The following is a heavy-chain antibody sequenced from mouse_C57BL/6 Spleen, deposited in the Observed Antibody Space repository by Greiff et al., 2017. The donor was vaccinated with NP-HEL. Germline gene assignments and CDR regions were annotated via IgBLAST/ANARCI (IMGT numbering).Heavy chain of an antibody. V-gene: IGHV5-6*01. D-gene: IGHD1-1*01. CDR1: GFTFSSYG. Sequence: EVQVVESGGDLVKPGGSLKLSCAASGFTFSSYGMSWVRQTPDKRLEWVATISSGGSYTYSPDSVKGRFTISRDNAKNTLYLQMSSLKSEDTAMYYCARQVTTVVFDYWGQGTTLTVSS. J-gene: IGHJ2*01. CDR2: ISSGGSYT. CDR3: ARQVTTVVFDY.